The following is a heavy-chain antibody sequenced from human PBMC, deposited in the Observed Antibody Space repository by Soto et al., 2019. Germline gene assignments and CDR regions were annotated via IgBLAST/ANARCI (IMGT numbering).Heavy chain of an antibody. J-gene: IGHJ4*02. CDR2: ISYDGSNK. D-gene: IGHD1-26*01. CDR3: TSLLVRVGATTDY. V-gene: IGHV3-30-3*01. Sequence: GGSLRLSCAASGFTFSSYAMHWVRQAPGKGLEWVAVISYDGSNKYYADSVKGRFTISRDNSKNTLYLQMNSLRAEDTAVYYCTSLLVRVGATTDYWGQGTLVTVSS. CDR1: GFTFSSYA.